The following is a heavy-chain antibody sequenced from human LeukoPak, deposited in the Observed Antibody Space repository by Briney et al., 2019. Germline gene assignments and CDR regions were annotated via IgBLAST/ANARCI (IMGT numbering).Heavy chain of an antibody. CDR2: INQDGSEK. Sequence: GGSPILSCAASEFTFSVYWMSWVRKAPGKGLEWVANINQDGSEKYYVDSVKGRFSISRDNAKNSLFLQMNSLRDEDTAVYFCARSHRSFASGSGDYWGQGTLVTVSS. CDR3: ARSHRSFASGSGDY. J-gene: IGHJ4*02. CDR1: EFTFSVYW. D-gene: IGHD3-10*01. V-gene: IGHV3-7*05.